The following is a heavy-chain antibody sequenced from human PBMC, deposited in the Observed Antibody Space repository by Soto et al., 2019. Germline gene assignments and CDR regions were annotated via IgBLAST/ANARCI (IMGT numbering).Heavy chain of an antibody. Sequence: GGSLRLSCVASRFTFSSYWMGWVRQAPGKGLEWVAIIKYHGGEKYYVDSVKGRFTISRDNARTSLYLQMDSLRADDTAVYYCVRDSNYCGNDCYTGWAFDYWGQGALVTVYS. CDR3: VRDSNYCGNDCYTGWAFDY. CDR1: RFTFSSYW. D-gene: IGHD2-21*02. CDR2: IKYHGGEK. V-gene: IGHV3-7*03. J-gene: IGHJ4*02.